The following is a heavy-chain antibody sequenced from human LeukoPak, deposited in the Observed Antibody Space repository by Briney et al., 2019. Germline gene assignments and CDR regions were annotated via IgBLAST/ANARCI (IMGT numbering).Heavy chain of an antibody. CDR1: GFTFSTYT. V-gene: IGHV3-21*01. Sequence: GGSLRLSCAASGFTFSTYTMNCVRQAPGEGLEWGSSIDNSGRTMYYADSVKGRFTISRDNAKNSLYLQMNNLRAEDTAVYYCVRGDSRDYWGQGTLVTVSS. J-gene: IGHJ4*02. CDR2: IDNSGRTM. D-gene: IGHD3-22*01. CDR3: VRGDSRDY.